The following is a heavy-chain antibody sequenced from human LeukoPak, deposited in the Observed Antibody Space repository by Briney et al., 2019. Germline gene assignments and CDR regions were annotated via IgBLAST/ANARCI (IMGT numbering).Heavy chain of an antibody. CDR3: ASAMIGVPDDAFDT. D-gene: IGHD3-22*01. Sequence: NPSVTLSLTCAGYSVTFSCFYWSWIPQPPGKGLEWIGEINHSGSTNYNPSFKSRVTISVDTSKNQFSLKLSSVTAADTAVYYCASAMIGVPDDAFDTWGQGTMVTVSS. CDR1: SVTFSCFY. J-gene: IGHJ3*02. CDR2: INHSGST. V-gene: IGHV4-34*01.